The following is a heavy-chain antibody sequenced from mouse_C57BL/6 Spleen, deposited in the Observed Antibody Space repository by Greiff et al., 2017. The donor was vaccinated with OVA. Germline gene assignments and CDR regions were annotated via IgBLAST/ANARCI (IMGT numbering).Heavy chain of an antibody. CDR2: IYPGDGDT. Sequence: VHLVESGAELVKPGASVKISCKASGYAFSSYWMNWVKQGPGKGLEWIGQIYPGDGDTNYNGKFKGKATLTADKSSSTAYMQLSSLTSEDSAVYFGARQPSGYAMDYWGQGTSVTVSS. CDR1: GYAFSSYW. CDR3: ARQPSGYAMDY. D-gene: IGHD3-1*01. J-gene: IGHJ4*01. V-gene: IGHV1-80*01.